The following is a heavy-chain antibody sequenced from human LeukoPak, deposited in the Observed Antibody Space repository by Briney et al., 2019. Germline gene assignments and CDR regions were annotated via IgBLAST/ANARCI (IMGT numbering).Heavy chain of an antibody. CDR2: IYYSGST. V-gene: IGHV4-39*07. D-gene: IGHD2-15*01. J-gene: IGHJ3*02. Sequence: SETLSLTCTVSGGSISSSSYYWGWIRQPPGKGLEWIGSIYYSGSTYYNPSLKSRVTMSVDTSKNQFSLKLSSVTAADTAVYYCARRVVAARNDAFDIWGQGTMVTVSS. CDR3: ARRVVAARNDAFDI. CDR1: GGSISSSSYY.